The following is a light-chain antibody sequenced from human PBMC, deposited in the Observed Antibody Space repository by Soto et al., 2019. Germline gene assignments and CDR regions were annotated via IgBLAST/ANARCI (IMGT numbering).Light chain of an antibody. Sequence: DIQMTQSPSTLSASVGDRVTITCRASQSISSWLAWYQQKPGKAPKXLIYAASTLQSGVPSRFSGSGSGTDLTLTLRCLQSEDGATYDGQQYYSYPRTFGQGTKVDIK. CDR3: QQYYSYPRT. CDR2: AAS. J-gene: IGKJ1*01. CDR1: QSISSW. V-gene: IGKV1-5*01.